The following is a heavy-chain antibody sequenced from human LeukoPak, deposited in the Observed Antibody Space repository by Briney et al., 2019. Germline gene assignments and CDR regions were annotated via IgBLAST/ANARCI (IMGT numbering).Heavy chain of an antibody. CDR2: IYHSGST. CDR3: AREGMYSSSSYFDY. D-gene: IGHD6-6*01. J-gene: IGHJ4*02. Sequence: SETLSLTSTVSGGSISSYYWTWIRQPPGKGLEWVGYIYHSGSTDYNSSLKSRVTMSIDTPKNQFSLRLSSVTAADTAVYYCAREGMYSSSSYFDYWGQGTLVTVSP. CDR1: GGSISSYY. V-gene: IGHV4-59*01.